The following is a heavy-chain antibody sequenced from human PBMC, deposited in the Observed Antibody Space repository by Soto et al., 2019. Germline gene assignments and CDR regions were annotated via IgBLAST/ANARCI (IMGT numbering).Heavy chain of an antibody. J-gene: IGHJ4*02. CDR3: TRELSWSGRDY. V-gene: IGHV3-7*01. CDR2: IKPDGNEK. CDR1: GFTFTNYF. Sequence: EVQVVESGGGLVQPGGSLRLSCAASGFTFTNYFMSWVRQAPGKGLEWVANIKPDGNEKNYVDSVRGRFTISRDNAKNSLYLQMNSLRAEATAVYYCTRELSWSGRDYWGQGTLVTVSS. D-gene: IGHD3-10*01.